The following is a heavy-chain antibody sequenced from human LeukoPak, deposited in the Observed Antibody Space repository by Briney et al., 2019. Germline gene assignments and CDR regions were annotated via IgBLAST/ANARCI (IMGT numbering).Heavy chain of an antibody. CDR1: GFTFSSYA. D-gene: IGHD3-3*01. J-gene: IGHJ1*01. Sequence: EGSLRLSCAASGFTFSSYAMSWVRQAPGKGLEWGSDISGSGGSTYYADSVKGRFTISRDNSKNTLYLQMNSLRAEDTAVYYCAKRSGYYTGQGYFQHWGQGTLVTVSS. V-gene: IGHV3-23*01. CDR3: AKRSGYYTGQGYFQH. CDR2: ISGSGGST.